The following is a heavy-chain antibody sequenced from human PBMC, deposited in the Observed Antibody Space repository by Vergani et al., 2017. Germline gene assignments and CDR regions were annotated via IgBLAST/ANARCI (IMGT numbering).Heavy chain of an antibody. CDR3: AREDEQWLVVDY. J-gene: IGHJ4*02. CDR2: IIPIFGTA. D-gene: IGHD6-19*01. V-gene: IGHV1-69*18. CDR1: GGTFSSYA. Sequence: QVQLVQSGAEVKKPGSSVKVSCKASGGTFSSYAISWVRQAPGQGLEWMGRIIPIFGTANYAQKFQGRVTITADESPRTAYMELSSLRSEDTAVYYCAREDEQWLVVDYWGQGTLVTVSS.